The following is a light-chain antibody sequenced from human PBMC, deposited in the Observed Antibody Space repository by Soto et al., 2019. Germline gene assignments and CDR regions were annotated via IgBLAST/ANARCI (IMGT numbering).Light chain of an antibody. CDR1: SSNIGAGYD. V-gene: IGLV1-40*01. CDR2: GNS. CDR3: QSYDSSLRV. Sequence: QSVLTQPPSVSGAPGQRFTFCCPGSSSNIGAGYDVHWYQQLPGTAPKLLIYGNSNRPSGVPDRFSGSKSGTSESLAITGLQAEDEADYYCQSYDSSLRVFGTGTKVTVL. J-gene: IGLJ1*01.